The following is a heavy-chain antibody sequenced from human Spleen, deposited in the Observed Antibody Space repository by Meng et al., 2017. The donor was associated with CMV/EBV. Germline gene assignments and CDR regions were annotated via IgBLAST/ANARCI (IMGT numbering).Heavy chain of an antibody. CDR2: ISYSGST. CDR3: AREVVVSGASDWFDP. J-gene: IGHJ5*02. V-gene: IGHV4-59*01. D-gene: IGHD2-2*01. Sequence: SETLSLTCTVSGGSMSSYYWSWIRQPPGKGLEWIGYISYSGSTNYNPSLKSRVTLSVDTSKNQFSLKLSSVTAADTAVYYCAREVVVSGASDWFDPWGQGTLVTVSS. CDR1: GGSMSSYY.